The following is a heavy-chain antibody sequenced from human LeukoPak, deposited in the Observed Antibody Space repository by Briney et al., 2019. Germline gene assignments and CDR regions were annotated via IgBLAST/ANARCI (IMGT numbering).Heavy chain of an antibody. J-gene: IGHJ4*02. CDR2: VSSSGST. CDR3: ARTLKDAYLNAFGY. V-gene: IGHV4-59*13. CDR1: GGSINSYY. Sequence: SETLSLTCTVSGGSINSYYWNWLRQPPGKTLEWIGYVSSSGSTNYSPFFKSRPTISLDTSKNQFSLNLRSVTAADTAVYYCARTLKDAYLNAFGYWGQGTLVAVSS. D-gene: IGHD3-16*01.